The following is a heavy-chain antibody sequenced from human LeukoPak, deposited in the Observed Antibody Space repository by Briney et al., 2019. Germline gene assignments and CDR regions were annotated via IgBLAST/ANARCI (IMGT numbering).Heavy chain of an antibody. CDR1: GFTFSSYA. CDR2: TSYDGSNK. CDR3: ARSSALWFGELDFDY. D-gene: IGHD3-10*01. V-gene: IGHV3-30*04. J-gene: IGHJ4*02. Sequence: PGGSLRLSCAASGFTFSSYAMHWVRQAPGKGLEWVAVTSYDGSNKYYADSVKGRFTISRDNSKNTLYRQMNSLRADDTAVYYCARSSALWFGELDFDYWGQGTLVTVSS.